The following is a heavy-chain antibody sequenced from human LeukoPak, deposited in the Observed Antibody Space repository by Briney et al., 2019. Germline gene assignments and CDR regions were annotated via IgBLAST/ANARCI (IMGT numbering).Heavy chain of an antibody. Sequence: PGGSLRLSCAASGFTFSSYSMNWVRQAPGKGLEWVSSISSSSSYIYYADSVKGRFTISRDNAKNSLYLQMNSLRAEDTAVYYCAKNPGQWLVAGDGFDIWGQGTMVTVSS. D-gene: IGHD6-19*01. CDR3: AKNPGQWLVAGDGFDI. J-gene: IGHJ3*02. V-gene: IGHV3-21*01. CDR2: ISSSSSYI. CDR1: GFTFSSYS.